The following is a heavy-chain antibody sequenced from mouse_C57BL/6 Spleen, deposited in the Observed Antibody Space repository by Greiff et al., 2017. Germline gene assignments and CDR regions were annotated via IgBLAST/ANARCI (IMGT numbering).Heavy chain of an antibody. CDR1: GYAFSSSW. V-gene: IGHV1-82*01. CDR2: IYPGDGDT. J-gene: IGHJ2*01. D-gene: IGHD2-5*01. Sequence: QVQLQQSGPELVKPGASVKISCKASGYAFSSSWMNWVKQRPGKGLEWIGRIYPGDGDTNYNGKFKGKATLTADKSSSTAYMQLSSLTSEDSAVYFCASAYYSNPCYFDYWGQGTTLTVSS. CDR3: ASAYYSNPCYFDY.